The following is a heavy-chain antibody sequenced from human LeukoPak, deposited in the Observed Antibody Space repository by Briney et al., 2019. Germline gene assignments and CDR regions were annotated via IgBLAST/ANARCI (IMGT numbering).Heavy chain of an antibody. V-gene: IGHV4-59*01. CDR2: IYYSGST. D-gene: IGHD6-13*01. Sequence: SETLSLTCTVSGGSISSYYWSWIRQPPGKGLEWIGYIYYSGSTNYNPSLKSRVTISVDTSKNQFSLKLSSVTAADTAVYYCARERVAAAGTKFYYYYGMDVWGQGTTVTVSS. CDR1: GGSISSYY. CDR3: ARERVAAAGTKFYYYYGMDV. J-gene: IGHJ6*02.